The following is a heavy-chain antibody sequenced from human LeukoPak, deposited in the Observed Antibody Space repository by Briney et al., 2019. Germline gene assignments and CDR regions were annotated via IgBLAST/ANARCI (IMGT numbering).Heavy chain of an antibody. CDR2: IRSSTSTI. Sequence: GGSLRLSCAASGFVFSSNSMSWVRQAPGKGVECVSYIRSSTSTIYYADSVKPRFTMSRDNAKNSLYLQMNTLRAEHTSVYYCATSGYSNIDYWGQAPLVTLPS. CDR1: GFVFSSNS. V-gene: IGHV3-48*04. CDR3: ATSGYSNIDY. J-gene: IGHJ4*02. D-gene: IGHD4-11*01.